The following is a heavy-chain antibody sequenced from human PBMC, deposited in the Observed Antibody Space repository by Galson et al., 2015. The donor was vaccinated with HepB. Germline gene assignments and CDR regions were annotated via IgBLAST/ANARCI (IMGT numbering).Heavy chain of an antibody. J-gene: IGHJ4*02. CDR3: ARDNGGIGHYDFWSGYYPFDY. Sequence: SLRLSCAASGFTFGDYAMHWVRQAPGKGLEWVSGISWNSGSIGYADSVKGRFTISRDNAKDSLYLQMNSLRAEDTAVYYCARDNGGIGHYDFWSGYYPFDYWGQGTLVTVSS. D-gene: IGHD3-3*01. CDR2: ISWNSGSI. V-gene: IGHV3-9*01. CDR1: GFTFGDYA.